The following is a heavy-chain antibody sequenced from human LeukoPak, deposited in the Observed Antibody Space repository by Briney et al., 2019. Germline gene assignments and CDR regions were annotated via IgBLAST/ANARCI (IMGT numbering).Heavy chain of an antibody. V-gene: IGHV3-48*04. CDR1: GFTFSSYN. J-gene: IGHJ4*02. Sequence: GGSLRLSCAASGFTFSSYNMNWVRQAPGKGLEWVSYISSSGSTIYYADSVKGRFTISRDNAKNSLYLQMNSLRAEDTALYYCARVGYSGYDFHYWGQGTLVTVSS. D-gene: IGHD5-12*01. CDR3: ARVGYSGYDFHY. CDR2: ISSSGSTI.